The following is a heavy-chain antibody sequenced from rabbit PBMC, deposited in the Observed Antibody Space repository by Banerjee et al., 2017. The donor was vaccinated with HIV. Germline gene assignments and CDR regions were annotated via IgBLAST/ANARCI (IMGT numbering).Heavy chain of an antibody. CDR2: IYGGRGNT. CDR3: AKENYDTYGYDDL. J-gene: IGHJ4*01. Sequence: QSLEESGGDLVKPGASLTLSCKASGFDFSSYWMSWVRQAPGKGLEWIGIIYGGRGNTNYASWVNGRFTISSDNAQNTVDLQMNSLTAADTATYFCAKENYDTYGYDDLWGPGTLVTVS. CDR1: GFDFSSYW. D-gene: IGHD6-1*01. V-gene: IGHV1S7*01.